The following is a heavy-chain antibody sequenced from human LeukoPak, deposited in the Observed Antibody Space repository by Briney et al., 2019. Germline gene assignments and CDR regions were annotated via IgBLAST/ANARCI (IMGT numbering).Heavy chain of an antibody. D-gene: IGHD4-23*01. CDR1: GYTFTGYY. V-gene: IGHV1-2*02. CDR3: ARTPTTVVNLDY. J-gene: IGHJ4*02. CDR2: INPNSGGT. Sequence: GASVKVSCKASGYTFTGYYMHWVRQAPGQGLEWMGWINPNSGGTNYAQKFQGRVTMTGDTSISTAYMELSRLRSDDTAVYYCARTPTTVVNLDYWGQGTLVTVSS.